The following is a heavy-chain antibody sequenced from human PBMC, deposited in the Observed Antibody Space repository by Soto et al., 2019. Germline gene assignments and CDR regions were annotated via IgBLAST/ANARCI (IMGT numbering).Heavy chain of an antibody. V-gene: IGHV2-5*02. Sequence: QITLNESGPAQVKPRQTLTLTCTFSGFSLTTSGVGVGWIRQSPGRAPEWLALIYWDDDKRCSPSLKSRLTITKDASKNQVVPTMADLDPADTATYYCAHRVLRTVFGLVTTTAIYFDFWGQGTPVAVSS. CDR3: AHRVLRTVFGLVTTTAIYFDF. CDR1: GFSLTTSGVG. J-gene: IGHJ4*02. CDR2: IYWDDDK. D-gene: IGHD3-3*01.